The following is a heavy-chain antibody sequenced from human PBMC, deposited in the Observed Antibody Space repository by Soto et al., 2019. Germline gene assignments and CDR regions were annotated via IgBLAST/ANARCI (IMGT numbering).Heavy chain of an antibody. V-gene: IGHV1-69*01. D-gene: IGHD1-26*01. J-gene: IGHJ4*02. Sequence: SVKVSLQASWGPLSNYVITWVRQAPGQGLEWMGGIIPIFGIANYAQKFQGRVTITADESTSTAYMELSSLRSEDTAVYYCARNKVGATNLVDYWGQGTLVTVSS. CDR3: ARNKVGATNLVDY. CDR2: IIPIFGIA. CDR1: WGPLSNYV.